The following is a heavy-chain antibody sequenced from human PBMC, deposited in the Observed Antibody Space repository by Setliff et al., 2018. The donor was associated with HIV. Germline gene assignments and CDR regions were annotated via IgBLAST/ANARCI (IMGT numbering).Heavy chain of an antibody. J-gene: IGHJ4*02. D-gene: IGHD4-17*01. V-gene: IGHV4-59*08. CDR1: GASISGYY. CDR3: ARHVPSVPVTTKTPLAY. Sequence: SGTLSLTCTVSGASISGYYWSWIRQTPGKGLEWIGSIHGDGTTNHNPSLKSRVTISVDTSKNQFTLRMTSVTAADTAVYYCARHVPSVPVTTKTPLAYWGQGVLVTVSS. CDR2: IHGDGTT.